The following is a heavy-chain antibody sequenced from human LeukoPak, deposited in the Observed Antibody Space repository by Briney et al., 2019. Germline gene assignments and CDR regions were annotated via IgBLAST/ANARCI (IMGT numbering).Heavy chain of an antibody. CDR1: GGTFSSYA. Sequence: ASVKVSCKASGGTFSSYAISWVRQAPGQGLEWMGGIIPIFGTANYAQKFQGRVTITADKSTSTAYMELSSLRSEDTAVYYCAREAPATGGFDSWGQGTLVSVSS. CDR3: AREAPATGGFDS. V-gene: IGHV1-69*06. D-gene: IGHD2-15*01. J-gene: IGHJ4*02. CDR2: IIPIFGTA.